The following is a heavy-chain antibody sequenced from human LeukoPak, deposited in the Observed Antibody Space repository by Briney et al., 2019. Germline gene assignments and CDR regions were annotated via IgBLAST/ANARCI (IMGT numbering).Heavy chain of an antibody. D-gene: IGHD3-16*01. CDR1: GGSISSSNW. V-gene: IGHV4-4*02. CDR2: IYHSGST. CDR3: AARGSNWYFDL. J-gene: IGHJ2*01. Sequence: PSETLSLTCAVSGGSISSSNWWSWVRQPPGKGLEWIGEIYHSGSTNYNPSLKSRVTMSVDKSKNQFSLKLSSMTAADTAVYYCAARGSNWYFDLWGRGTLVTVSS.